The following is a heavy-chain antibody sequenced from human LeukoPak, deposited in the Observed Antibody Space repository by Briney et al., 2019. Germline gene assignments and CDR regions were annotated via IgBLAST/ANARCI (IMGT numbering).Heavy chain of an antibody. J-gene: IGHJ3*02. D-gene: IGHD2-2*02. CDR3: VLYTHGTYAFDI. V-gene: IGHV3-21*01. CDR2: ISSSSSYI. CDR1: GFTFSSYS. Sequence: GGSLRLSCAASGFTFSSYSMNWVRQAPGKGLEWVSSISSSSSYIYYADSVKGRFTISRDNAKNSLYLQMNSLRAEDTAVYYCVLYTHGTYAFDIWGQGTMVTVSS.